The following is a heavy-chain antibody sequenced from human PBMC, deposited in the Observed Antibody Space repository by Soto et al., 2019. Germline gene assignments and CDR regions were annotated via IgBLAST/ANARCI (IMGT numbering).Heavy chain of an antibody. V-gene: IGHV4-4*07. D-gene: IGHD3-10*02. J-gene: IGHJ5*02. Sequence: PSETLSLTCSVSGGSISKFYWSWIRKTAGKGLEWMGRVYATGTSDYNPSLRSRIAMPVDISKKTFSLRLRSVTAADTGVNYCVRDGSNYLRGCLDRWGQGILVTVSS. CDR3: VRDGSNYLRGCLDR. CDR2: VYATGTS. CDR1: GGSISKFY.